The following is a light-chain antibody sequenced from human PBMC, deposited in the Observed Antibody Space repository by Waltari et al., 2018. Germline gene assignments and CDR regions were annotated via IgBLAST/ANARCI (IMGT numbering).Light chain of an antibody. CDR1: QGISSY. CDR3: HQVNTYPLT. Sequence: DIQLTQSPSFLSASVGDRVTITCRASQGISSYLTWFQQKPGKAPKLLIYAASTLQSGVPSMFSGSGSGTELTLTISSLQPEDFATYYCHQVNTYPLTFGGGTKVEIK. CDR2: AAS. J-gene: IGKJ4*01. V-gene: IGKV1-9*01.